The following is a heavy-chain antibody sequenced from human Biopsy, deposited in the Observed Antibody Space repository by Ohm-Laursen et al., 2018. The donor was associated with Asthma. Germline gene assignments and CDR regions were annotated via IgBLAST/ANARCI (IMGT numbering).Heavy chain of an antibody. CDR2: ISVYNGNT. CDR1: GNTFNSAG. Sequence: GASVKVSCKTSGNTFNSAGITWVRQAPGQGLEWMGWISVYNGNTKVAQKLQDRVTMITDTSTSTAYMELRSLRSDDTAVYFCARAVDYSHYYGIDVRGQGTTVTVS. J-gene: IGHJ6*02. CDR3: ARAVDYSHYYGIDV. D-gene: IGHD3-10*01. V-gene: IGHV1-18*01.